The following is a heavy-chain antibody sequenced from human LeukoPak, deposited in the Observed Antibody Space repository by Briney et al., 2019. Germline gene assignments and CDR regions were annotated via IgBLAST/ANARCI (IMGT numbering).Heavy chain of an antibody. J-gene: IGHJ6*03. CDR2: IEQDGSEK. CDR3: ARVARDTIFGVVINYYYYMDV. D-gene: IGHD3-3*01. V-gene: IGHV3-7*01. Sequence: GGSLRLSCAASGFTFSSYWTSWVRQAPGKGLEWVANIEQDGSEKYYVDSVKGRFTISRDNAKNSLYLQMNSLRAEDTAVYYCARVARDTIFGVVINYYYYMDVWGKGTTVTVSS. CDR1: GFTFSSYW.